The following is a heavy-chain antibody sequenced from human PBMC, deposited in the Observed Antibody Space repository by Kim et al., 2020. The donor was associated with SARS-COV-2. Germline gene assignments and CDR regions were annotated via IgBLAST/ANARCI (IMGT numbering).Heavy chain of an antibody. CDR2: ISGSGGST. D-gene: IGHD3-3*01. J-gene: IGHJ4*02. CDR3: AKGSLRFFDY. V-gene: IGHV3-23*01. Sequence: GGSLRLSCAASGFTFSSYALSWVRQAPGKGLECVSTISGSGGSTYYADSVKGRFTISRDNSKNTLYLQMNSLRAEDTAVYYCAKGSLRFFDYWGQGTLVTVSS. CDR1: GFTFSSYA.